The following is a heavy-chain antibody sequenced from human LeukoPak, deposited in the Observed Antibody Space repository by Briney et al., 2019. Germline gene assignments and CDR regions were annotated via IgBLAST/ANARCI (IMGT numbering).Heavy chain of an antibody. Sequence: PGGSLRLSCAASGFTFSSYSMNWVRQAPGKGLEWVSVIYSGGSTYYADSVKGRFTISRDNSKNTLYLQMNSLRAEDTAVYYCASLHYYDEYDYWGQGTLVTVSS. J-gene: IGHJ4*02. CDR2: IYSGGST. CDR1: GFTFSSYS. V-gene: IGHV3-66*01. D-gene: IGHD3-22*01. CDR3: ASLHYYDEYDY.